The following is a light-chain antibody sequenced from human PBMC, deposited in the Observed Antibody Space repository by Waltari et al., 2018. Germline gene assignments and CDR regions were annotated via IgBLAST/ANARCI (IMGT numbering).Light chain of an antibody. CDR3: QQHGDSPLYT. CDR2: GAS. CDR1: QAVTSSY. Sequence: EIVLTQSPVTLSLSPGDTATLSCRASQAVTSSYLAWYQQRPGQAPRVVIYGASHRATGVSDRFVGSGSGTDFTLTINRLEPEDFAVYYCQQHGDSPLYTFGQGTKLEI. V-gene: IGKV3-20*01. J-gene: IGKJ2*01.